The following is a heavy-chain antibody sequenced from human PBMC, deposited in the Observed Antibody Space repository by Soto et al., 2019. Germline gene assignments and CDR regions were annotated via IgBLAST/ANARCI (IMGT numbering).Heavy chain of an antibody. CDR2: ISGSGGST. D-gene: IGHD2-15*01. J-gene: IGHJ4*02. CDR3: AKDRGAAVVVVAPDLLDY. V-gene: IGHV3-23*01. Sequence: EVQLLESGGGLVQPGGSLRLSCAASGVTFSSYAMSWVRQAPGKGLEWVSAISGSGGSTYYADSVKGRFTISRDNSKHTLYLQMNCLRAEDSSVYYCAKDRGAAVVVVAPDLLDYWGQGTLVTVSS. CDR1: GVTFSSYA.